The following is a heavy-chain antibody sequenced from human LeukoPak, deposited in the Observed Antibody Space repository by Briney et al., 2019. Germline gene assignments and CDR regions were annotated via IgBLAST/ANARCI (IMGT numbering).Heavy chain of an antibody. Sequence: PGGSLRLSCAASGFTFSTYAMHWVRQAPGKGLEWVAIISYDGGSTSYADSVKGRFTISRDNSENTLYLQMSSLRTEDTAVYYCAKIEGSSSYYFDYWGQGTLDTVSS. D-gene: IGHD6-6*01. V-gene: IGHV3-30*18. CDR3: AKIEGSSSYYFDY. CDR1: GFTFSTYA. CDR2: ISYDGGST. J-gene: IGHJ4*02.